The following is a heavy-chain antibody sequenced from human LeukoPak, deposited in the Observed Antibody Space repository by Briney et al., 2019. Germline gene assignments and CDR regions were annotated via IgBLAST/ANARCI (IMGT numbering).Heavy chain of an antibody. CDR1: GGSFSGYY. V-gene: IGHV4-34*01. CDR2: INHSGST. CDR3: ARGVQLWLKYYFDY. J-gene: IGHJ4*02. Sequence: SETLSLTCAVYGGSFSGYYWSWIRQPPGKGLEWIGEINHSGSTNYNPSLKSRVTISVDTSKNQFSLKLSSVTAADTAVYYCARGVQLWLKYYFDYWGQGTLVTVSS. D-gene: IGHD5-18*01.